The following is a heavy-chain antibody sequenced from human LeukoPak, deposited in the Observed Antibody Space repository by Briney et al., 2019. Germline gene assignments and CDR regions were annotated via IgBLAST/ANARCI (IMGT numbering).Heavy chain of an antibody. CDR2: INWNGGST. J-gene: IGHJ4*02. CDR3: AKDLAYQQLVRAFDY. D-gene: IGHD6-13*01. Sequence: GGSLRLSCAASGFTFDDYGMSWVRQAPGKGLEWVSGINWNGGSTGYADSVKGRFTISRDNAKNSLYLQMNSLRAEDTAVYYCAKDLAYQQLVRAFDYWGQGTLVTVSS. CDR1: GFTFDDYG. V-gene: IGHV3-20*04.